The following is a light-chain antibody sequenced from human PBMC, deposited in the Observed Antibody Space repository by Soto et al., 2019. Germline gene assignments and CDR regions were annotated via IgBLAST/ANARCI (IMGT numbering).Light chain of an antibody. CDR2: DAS. V-gene: IGKV3-11*01. CDR3: QQRGHWPVT. Sequence: EIVLTQSPATLSLSPGERATLSCRASQSVSSYLAWYQQKPGQAPRLLIYDASSRATGIPARFSGSGSGTDFTLTISSLDPEDFAVYYCQQRGHWPVTFGGGTKVEIK. CDR1: QSVSSY. J-gene: IGKJ4*01.